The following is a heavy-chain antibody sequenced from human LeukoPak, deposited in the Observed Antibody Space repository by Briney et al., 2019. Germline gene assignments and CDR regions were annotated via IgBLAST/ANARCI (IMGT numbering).Heavy chain of an antibody. D-gene: IGHD6-13*01. J-gene: IGHJ6*02. CDR1: GYTLTELS. V-gene: IGHV1-24*01. CDR3: ATDAGRAAAGPYYYYGMDV. Sequence: ASVKVSCKVSGYTLTELSMHWVRQAPGKGLEWMGGFDPEDGETIYAQKFQGRVTMTEDTSTDTAYMEPSSLRSEDTAVYYCATDAGRAAAGPYYYYGMDVWGQGTTVTVSS. CDR2: FDPEDGET.